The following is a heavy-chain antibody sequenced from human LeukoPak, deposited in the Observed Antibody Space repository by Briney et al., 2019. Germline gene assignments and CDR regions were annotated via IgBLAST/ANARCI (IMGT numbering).Heavy chain of an antibody. CDR3: ARTIKRITIFGVARALPPPFDY. Sequence: SQTLSLTCTVSGGSISSGDYYWSWLRQPPGKGLEWIGYIYYSGSTYYNPSLKSRVTISVDTSKNQFSLKLSSVTAAATALYSFARTIKRITIFGVARALPPPFDYWGQGTLVTVSS. V-gene: IGHV4-30-4*08. J-gene: IGHJ4*02. CDR2: IYYSGST. D-gene: IGHD3-3*01. CDR1: GGSISSGDYY.